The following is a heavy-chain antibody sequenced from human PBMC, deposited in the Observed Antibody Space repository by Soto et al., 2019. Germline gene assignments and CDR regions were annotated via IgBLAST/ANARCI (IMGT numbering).Heavy chain of an antibody. J-gene: IGHJ6*02. CDR3: AKGSRFLAWARSYYYGTDV. CDR2: ISGSGGST. V-gene: IGHV3-23*01. D-gene: IGHD3-3*01. Sequence: GVSLRLSWAASGFTFSSYAMSWVRQAPGKGLEWVSAISGSGGSTYYADSVKGRFTISRDNSKNTLYLQMNSLRAEDTAVYYCAKGSRFLAWARSYYYGTDVRGQGTTVPVSS. CDR1: GFTFSSYA.